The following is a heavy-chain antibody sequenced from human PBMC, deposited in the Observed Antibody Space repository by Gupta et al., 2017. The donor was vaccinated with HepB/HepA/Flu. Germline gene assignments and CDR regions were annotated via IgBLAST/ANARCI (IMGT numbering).Heavy chain of an antibody. J-gene: IGHJ6*03. CDR1: GFIVSTNY. CDR2: IYSDGTT. D-gene: IGHD3-10*01. Sequence: EVQLVESGGGLIQPGGSLRLSCAAPGFIVSTNYMNWVRQAPGKGLQWVSVIYSDGTTYYADSVKGRFTISRDKSKNTLFLQMNSLRAEDTAVYFCARDGPDYHYYMDVWGKGTTVTVSS. V-gene: IGHV3-53*01. CDR3: ARDGPDYHYYMDV.